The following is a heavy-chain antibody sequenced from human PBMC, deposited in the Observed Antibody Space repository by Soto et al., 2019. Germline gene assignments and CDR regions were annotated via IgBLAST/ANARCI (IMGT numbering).Heavy chain of an antibody. V-gene: IGHV3-11*01. Sequence: GGSLRLSCAAYGFTFTDYYMCWIRQAPGKGQEWVSYISSSGSTIYYADSVKGRFTISRDNTKNSLYLQMNSLRAEDTAVYYCARDPLWGTAMVLWYFDLWGRGTLVTVSS. J-gene: IGHJ2*01. CDR1: GFTFTDYY. CDR2: ISSSGSTI. CDR3: ARDPLWGTAMVLWYFDL. D-gene: IGHD5-18*01.